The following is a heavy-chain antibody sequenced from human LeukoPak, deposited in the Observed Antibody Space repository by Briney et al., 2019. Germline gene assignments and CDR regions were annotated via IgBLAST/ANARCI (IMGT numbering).Heavy chain of an antibody. D-gene: IGHD3-22*01. Sequence: SETLSLTCTVSGYSISNGYYWGWIRQPAGKGLEWIGHMYHSGITYYNPSLKSRVTISIDTSKNQFSLKLTSVTAADTAVYYCARVRFFDSSGYYYDFDFWGQGALVTVSS. J-gene: IGHJ4*02. CDR3: ARVRFFDSSGYYYDFDF. CDR2: MYHSGIT. V-gene: IGHV4-38-2*02. CDR1: GYSISNGYY.